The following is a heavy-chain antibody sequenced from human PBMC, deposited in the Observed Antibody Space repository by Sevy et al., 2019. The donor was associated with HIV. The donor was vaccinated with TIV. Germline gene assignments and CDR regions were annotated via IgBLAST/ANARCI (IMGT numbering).Heavy chain of an antibody. CDR1: GFTFDDYA. V-gene: IGHV3-9*01. CDR3: AKDIGSGWYFYFDY. J-gene: IGHJ4*02. D-gene: IGHD6-19*01. Sequence: GGSLRLSCAASGFTFDDYAMHWVRQAPGKGLEWVSGISWNSGSIGYADSVKGRFTISRDNAKNSLYLQMNSLRAEDTALYYCAKDIGSGWYFYFDYWGQGTLVTVSS. CDR2: ISWNSGSI.